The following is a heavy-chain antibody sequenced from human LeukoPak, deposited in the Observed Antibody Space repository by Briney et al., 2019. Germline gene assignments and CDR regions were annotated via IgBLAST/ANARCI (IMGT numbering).Heavy chain of an antibody. V-gene: IGHV3-21*01. CDR3: ARDEYSSGWY. J-gene: IGHJ1*01. CDR2: ISSSSSYI. Sequence: GGSLRLSCAASGFILSSYSMNWVRQAPEKGLEWVSSISSSSSYIYYADSVKGRFTISRDNAKNSLYLQMNSLRAEDTAVYYCARDEYSSGWYLGQGTLVTVSS. CDR1: GFILSSYS. D-gene: IGHD6-19*01.